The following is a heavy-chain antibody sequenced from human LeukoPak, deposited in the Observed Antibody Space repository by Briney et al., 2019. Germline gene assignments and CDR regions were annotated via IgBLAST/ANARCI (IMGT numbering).Heavy chain of an antibody. CDR1: GGSISSSSYY. D-gene: IGHD6-13*01. CDR2: IYCSGST. J-gene: IGHJ5*02. Sequence: PSETLSLTCTVSGGSISSSSYYWGWIRQPPGKGLEWIGSIYCSGSTYYNPSLKSRVTISVDTSKNQFSLKLSSVTAADTAVYYCARPYSSSWSRKNWFDPWGQGTLVTVSS. CDR3: ARPYSSSWSRKNWFDP. V-gene: IGHV4-39*07.